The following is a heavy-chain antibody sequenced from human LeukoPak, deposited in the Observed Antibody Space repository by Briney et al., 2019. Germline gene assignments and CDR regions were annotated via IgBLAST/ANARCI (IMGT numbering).Heavy chain of an antibody. J-gene: IGHJ4*02. CDR2: INPNHGDT. Sequence: GASVKVSCKASGYTFTRSAMNWVRQAPGQGLEWMGWINPNHGDTNYAQKFQDRVSMARDTSISTAYMHLSRLRSADTAVYYCARSPHILTGENFDYWGQGTLLTVSS. CDR1: GYTFTRSA. D-gene: IGHD3-9*01. CDR3: ARSPHILTGENFDY. V-gene: IGHV1-2*02.